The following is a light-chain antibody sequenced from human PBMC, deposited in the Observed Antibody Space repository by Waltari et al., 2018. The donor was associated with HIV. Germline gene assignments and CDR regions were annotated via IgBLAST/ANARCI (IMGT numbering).Light chain of an antibody. Sequence: DIQMNQSPSTLSASVGDRVTITCRASQSINRWVAWYQQKPGKAPKLLIYQASNLDSGVPSSFSGSGSGTEFTLTISSLQPDDFATYYCQQNHIYWTFGQGTKVEMK. J-gene: IGKJ1*01. CDR2: QAS. V-gene: IGKV1-5*03. CDR1: QSINRW. CDR3: QQNHIYWT.